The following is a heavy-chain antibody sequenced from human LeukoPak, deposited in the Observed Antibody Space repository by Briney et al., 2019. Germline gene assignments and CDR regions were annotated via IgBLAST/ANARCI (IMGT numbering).Heavy chain of an antibody. CDR1: GGSFSGYY. D-gene: IGHD6-6*01. Sequence: SETLSLTCAVYGGSFSGYYWSWIRQPPGEGLEWIGEINHSGSTNYNPSLKSRVTISVDTSKNQFSLKLSSVTAADTAVYYCARGGEQLVSKVRTEDVDYWGQGTLVTVSS. J-gene: IGHJ4*02. V-gene: IGHV4-34*01. CDR3: ARGGEQLVSKVRTEDVDY. CDR2: INHSGST.